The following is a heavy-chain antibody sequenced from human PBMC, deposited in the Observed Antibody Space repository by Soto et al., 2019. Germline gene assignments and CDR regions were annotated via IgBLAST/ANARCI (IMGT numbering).Heavy chain of an antibody. D-gene: IGHD1-7*01. Sequence: SETLSLTCTVSGGSISSYYWSWIRQPPGKGLEWIGYIYYSGSTNYNPSLKSRVTISVDTSKNQFPLKLSSVPAADTAVYYCARTGTWEAGDFYNDYWGQGTLVTVSS. CDR3: ARTGTWEAGDFYNDY. CDR2: IYYSGST. CDR1: GGSISSYY. V-gene: IGHV4-59*08. J-gene: IGHJ4*02.